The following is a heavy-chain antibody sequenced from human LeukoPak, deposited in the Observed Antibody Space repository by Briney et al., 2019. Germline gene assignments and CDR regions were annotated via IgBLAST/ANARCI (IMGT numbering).Heavy chain of an antibody. CDR2: ISGSGATK. J-gene: IGHJ4*02. CDR1: GFTFSSYE. CDR3: ARAGLGY. V-gene: IGHV3-48*03. Sequence: GGSLRLSCAASGFTFSSYEMNWVRQAPGKGLEWVSYISGSGATKYYADSVKGRFTISRDNANDSLHLQMNGLTVEDAGVYYCARAGLGYWGQGTLVTVSS. D-gene: IGHD7-27*01.